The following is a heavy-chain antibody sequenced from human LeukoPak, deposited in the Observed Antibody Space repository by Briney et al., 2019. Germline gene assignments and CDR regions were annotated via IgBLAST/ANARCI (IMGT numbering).Heavy chain of an antibody. CDR1: GGSISSSSYY. CDR3: ARHVSYYDILTGYQNPHYFDY. CDR2: IYYSGST. J-gene: IGHJ4*02. Sequence: SETLSLTCTVSGGSISSSSYYWGWIRQPPGKGLEWIGNIYYSGSTYYNPSLKSRVTISVDTSKNQFSLKLSSVTAADTAVYYCARHVSYYDILTGYQNPHYFDYWGQGTLVTVSS. V-gene: IGHV4-39*01. D-gene: IGHD3-9*01.